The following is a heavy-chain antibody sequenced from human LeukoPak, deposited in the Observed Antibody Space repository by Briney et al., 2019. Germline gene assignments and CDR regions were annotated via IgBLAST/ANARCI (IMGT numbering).Heavy chain of an antibody. CDR1: GFTFSRYG. D-gene: IGHD3-3*01. V-gene: IGHV3-30*18. Sequence: GGSLRLSCAASGFTFSRYGMHWVRQTPGKGLEWVAVISYDASNKYYADSVKGRFTISRDNYKNTLYLQMNSLRAEDTAVYYCAEEEIFGVVIYYYYMDVWGKGTTVTVSS. CDR2: ISYDASNK. CDR3: AEEEIFGVVIYYYYMDV. J-gene: IGHJ6*03.